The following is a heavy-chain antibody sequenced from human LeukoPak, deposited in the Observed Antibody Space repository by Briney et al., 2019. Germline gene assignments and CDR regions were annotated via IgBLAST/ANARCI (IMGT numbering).Heavy chain of an antibody. CDR3: ARDLRGYSGYDSFDYFDY. Sequence: GGSLRLSCAASGFTVSSNYMSWVRQAPGKGLEWVSVIYSGGSTYYADSVRGRFTISRDNSKNTLYLQMNSLRAEDTAVYYCARDLRGYSGYDSFDYFDYWGQGTLVTVSS. CDR1: GFTVSSNY. D-gene: IGHD5-12*01. J-gene: IGHJ4*02. V-gene: IGHV3-66*01. CDR2: IYSGGST.